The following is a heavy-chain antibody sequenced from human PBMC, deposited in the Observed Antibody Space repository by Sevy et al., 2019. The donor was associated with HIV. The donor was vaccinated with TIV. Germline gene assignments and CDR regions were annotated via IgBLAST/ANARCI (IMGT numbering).Heavy chain of an antibody. D-gene: IGHD3-16*01. J-gene: IGHJ5*02. V-gene: IGHV1-3*01. CDR2: INAGNGNT. CDR3: AGSIAAAGTRYYDYVWGSVSP. Sequence: ASVKVSCKASGYTFTSYAMHWLRQAPGQRLEWMGWINAGNGNTKYSQKFQGRVTITRDTSASTAYMELSSLRSEDTAVYYCAGSIAAAGTRYYDYVWGSVSPWGQGTLVTVSS. CDR1: GYTFTSYA.